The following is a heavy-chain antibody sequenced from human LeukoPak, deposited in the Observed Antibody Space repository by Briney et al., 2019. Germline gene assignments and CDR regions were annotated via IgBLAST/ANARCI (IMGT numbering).Heavy chain of an antibody. D-gene: IGHD4-11*01. CDR3: ARGMTTVTH. V-gene: IGHV4-59*08. CDR1: GASINSYY. Sequence: SETLSLTCTVSGASINSYYWSWIRQPLGKGLEWLGYIYYSGITNYNPSLKSRVTISVDTSRNQFSLKLSSVTAADTAVYYCARGMTTVTHWGQGTLVTVSS. J-gene: IGHJ4*02. CDR2: IYYSGIT.